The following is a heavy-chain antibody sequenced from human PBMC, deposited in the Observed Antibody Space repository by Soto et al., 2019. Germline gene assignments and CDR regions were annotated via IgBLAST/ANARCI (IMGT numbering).Heavy chain of an antibody. CDR2: ISTYNGIT. V-gene: IGHV1-18*04. CDR1: GYTFTTYG. Sequence: ASVEVSCKASGYTFTTYGISWVRQAPGQGLEWMGWISTYNGITNYAQKVQGRVTMTTDTSTSTAYMELRSLRSDDTAVYYCARERSGSYSGVWYFDYWGQGTLVTVSS. J-gene: IGHJ4*02. D-gene: IGHD1-26*01. CDR3: ARERSGSYSGVWYFDY.